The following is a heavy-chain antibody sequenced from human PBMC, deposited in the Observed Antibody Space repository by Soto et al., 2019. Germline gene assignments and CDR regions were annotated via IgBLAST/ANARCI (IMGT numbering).Heavy chain of an antibody. CDR1: GGSISSSSYY. V-gene: IGHV4-39*01. Sequence: SETLSLTCTVSGGSISSSSYYWGWIRQPPGKGLEWIGSIYYSGSTYYNPSLKSRVTISVDTSKNQFSLKLSSVTAADTAVYYWARIAPMTTVTGLDYWGQGTLVTVS. D-gene: IGHD4-17*01. CDR2: IYYSGST. J-gene: IGHJ4*02. CDR3: ARIAPMTTVTGLDY.